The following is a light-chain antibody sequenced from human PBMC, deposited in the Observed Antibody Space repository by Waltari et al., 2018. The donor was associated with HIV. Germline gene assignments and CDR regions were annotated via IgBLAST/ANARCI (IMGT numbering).Light chain of an antibody. CDR1: SSNIGSTS. Sequence: QSVLTQPPSASGTPGKRVTISCSGSSSNIGSTSVNWFQQVPGTAPKRLMFSDNQRTTGFPERCDGPKPGTSATPAISGLQSEDEADYYCAAWEDSLDAWVFGGGTRLTVL. CDR3: AAWEDSLDAWV. J-gene: IGLJ3*02. V-gene: IGLV1-44*01. CDR2: SDN.